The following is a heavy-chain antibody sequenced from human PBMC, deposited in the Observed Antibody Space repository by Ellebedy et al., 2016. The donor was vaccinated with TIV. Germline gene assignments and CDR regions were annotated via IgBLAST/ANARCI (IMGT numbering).Heavy chain of an antibody. CDR3: ARARGQYLYGSGSYFTN. J-gene: IGHJ4*02. D-gene: IGHD3-10*01. Sequence: MPSETLSLTCAVYNGSFSHYFWSRIRQSPGKGLEWIGEINASGTPTYNPSLKSRVTMSVDTPKKQFSLRLSSVTAEDTAVYYCARARGQYLYGSGSYFTNWGQGKMVTVSS. CDR1: NGSFSHYF. V-gene: IGHV4-34*01. CDR2: INASGTP.